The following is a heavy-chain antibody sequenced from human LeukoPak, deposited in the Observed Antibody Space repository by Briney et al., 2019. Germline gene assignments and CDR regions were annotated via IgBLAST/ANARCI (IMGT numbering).Heavy chain of an antibody. Sequence: ASVKVSCKASGYTFTYRYLHWVRQAPGQALEWMGWITPFNGNTNYAQKSQDRVTITRDRSMSTAYMELSSLRSEDTAMYYCAGPTADCSGGSCYSDAFDIWGQGTMVTVSS. D-gene: IGHD2-15*01. CDR3: AGPTADCSGGSCYSDAFDI. V-gene: IGHV1-45*02. CDR2: ITPFNGNT. J-gene: IGHJ3*02. CDR1: GYTFTYRY.